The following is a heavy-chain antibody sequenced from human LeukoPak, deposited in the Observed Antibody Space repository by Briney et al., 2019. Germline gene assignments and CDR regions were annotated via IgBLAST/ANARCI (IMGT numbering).Heavy chain of an antibody. CDR3: ARDARFDY. CDR1: GFTFSGYP. V-gene: IGHV3-33*01. J-gene: IGHJ4*02. Sequence: PGGSLRLSCAASGFTFSGYPIHWVRQAPGKGLEWVAVIWYDGSNKYYADSVKGRFTISRDNSKNTLYLQMNSLRAEDTAVYYCARDARFDYWGQGTLVTVSS. CDR2: IWYDGSNK.